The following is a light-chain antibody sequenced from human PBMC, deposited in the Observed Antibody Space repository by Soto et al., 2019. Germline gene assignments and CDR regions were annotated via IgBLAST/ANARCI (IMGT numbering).Light chain of an antibody. Sequence: QSALTQPPSASGSPGQSLTISCTGTSSDVGAHNYVSWYQQNPGKDPKLMLYDVNKRPSGVPDRFSGSKSGNTASLTVSGLQAEDEADYYCSSYAGGNNWVFGGGTKLTVL. CDR1: SSDVGAHNY. J-gene: IGLJ3*02. CDR2: DVN. V-gene: IGLV2-8*01. CDR3: SSYAGGNNWV.